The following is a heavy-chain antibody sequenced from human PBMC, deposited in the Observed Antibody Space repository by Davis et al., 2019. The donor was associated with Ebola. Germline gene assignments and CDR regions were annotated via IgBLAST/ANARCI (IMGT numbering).Heavy chain of an antibody. CDR2: ISYDGSNK. Sequence: PGGSLRLSCAASGFTFSSYGMHWVRQAPGKGLEWVAVISYDGSNKYYADSVKGRFTISRDNSKNTLYLQMNSLRAEDTAVYYCTRDIASRRLDYWGQGSLVIVSS. J-gene: IGHJ4*02. CDR3: TRDIASRRLDY. D-gene: IGHD6-6*01. V-gene: IGHV3-30*03. CDR1: GFTFSSYG.